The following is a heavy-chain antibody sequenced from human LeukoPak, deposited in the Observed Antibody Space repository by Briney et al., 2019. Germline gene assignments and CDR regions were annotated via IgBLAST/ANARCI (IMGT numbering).Heavy chain of an antibody. CDR2: ISSSSSTI. CDR3: ASQKYSSSWYDYYYYYYMDV. D-gene: IGHD6-13*01. Sequence: GGSLRLSCAASGFTFSSYSMNWVRQAPGKGLEWVSYISSSSSTIYYADSVKGRFTISRDNAKNSLYLQMNSLRAEDTAVYYCASQKYSSSWYDYYYYYYMDVWGKGTTVTVSS. V-gene: IGHV3-48*01. J-gene: IGHJ6*03. CDR1: GFTFSSYS.